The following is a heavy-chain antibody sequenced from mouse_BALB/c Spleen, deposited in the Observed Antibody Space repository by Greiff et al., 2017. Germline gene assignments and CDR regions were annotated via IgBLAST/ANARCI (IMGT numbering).Heavy chain of an antibody. D-gene: IGHD1-1*01. CDR2: INPSTGYT. J-gene: IGHJ2*01. V-gene: IGHV1-7*01. CDR3: ARAYGTPFDY. Sequence: QVQLKQSGAELAKPGASVKMSCKASGYTFTSYWMHWVKQRPGQGLEWIGYINPSTGYTEYNQKFKDKATLTADKSSSTAYMQLSSLTSEDSAVYYCARAYGTPFDYWGQGTTLTVSS. CDR1: GYTFTSYW.